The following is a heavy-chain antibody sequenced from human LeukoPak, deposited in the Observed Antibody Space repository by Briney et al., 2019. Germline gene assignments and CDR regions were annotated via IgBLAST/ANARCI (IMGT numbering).Heavy chain of an antibody. CDR2: IWYDGSNK. V-gene: IGHV3-33*01. Sequence: PGGSLRLSCAASEFTSSSYGMHWVRQAPGKGLEWVAVIWYDGSNKYYADSVKGRFTISRDNSKNTLYLQMNSLRAEDTAVYYCARDLALNCGGDCYHYYGMDVWGQGTTVTVSS. CDR1: EFTSSSYG. CDR3: ARDLALNCGGDCYHYYGMDV. D-gene: IGHD2-21*02. J-gene: IGHJ6*02.